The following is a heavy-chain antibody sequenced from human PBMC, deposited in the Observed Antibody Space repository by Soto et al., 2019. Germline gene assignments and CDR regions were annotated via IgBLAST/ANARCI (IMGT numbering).Heavy chain of an antibody. CDR1: GGSMTNYY. CDR3: ARGSSLDQTSAFDH. Sequence: SETLSLTCTVSGGSMTNYYWNWIRQPPGKGLEWIAYIYCTGGSPEYNPSLKGRVTISADASKNQFSLKLNSMTAADMAVYYCARGSSLDQTSAFDHWGQGALVTVSS. V-gene: IGHV4-59*01. CDR2: IYCTGGSP. J-gene: IGHJ4*02.